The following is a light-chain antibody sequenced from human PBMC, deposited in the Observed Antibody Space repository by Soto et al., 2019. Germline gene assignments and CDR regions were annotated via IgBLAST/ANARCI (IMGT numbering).Light chain of an antibody. V-gene: IGKV1-5*01. CDR3: QQYNSYSRT. Sequence: DIQMTQSPSSLSASVGDRATITCRASQSISSYLNWYQQKPGKAPKLLIYDASSLESGVPSRFSGSGSGTEFTLTISSLQPDDFATYYCQQYNSYSRTFGQGTKVDIK. J-gene: IGKJ1*01. CDR1: QSISSY. CDR2: DAS.